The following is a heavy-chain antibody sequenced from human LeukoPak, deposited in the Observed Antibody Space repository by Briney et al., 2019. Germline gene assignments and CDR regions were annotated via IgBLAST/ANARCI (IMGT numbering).Heavy chain of an antibody. D-gene: IGHD2-21*02. J-gene: IGHJ4*02. CDR1: GYSISSGYY. CDR2: FYHSGST. Sequence: TSETLSLTCTVSGYSISSGYYWGWIRQPPGKGLEWIGSFYHSGSTYYNPSLKSRITISVDTSKNQFSLKLSSVTAADTAVYYCARDLASCAGDCYSDGFDYWGQGALVTVSS. V-gene: IGHV4-38-2*02. CDR3: ARDLASCAGDCYSDGFDY.